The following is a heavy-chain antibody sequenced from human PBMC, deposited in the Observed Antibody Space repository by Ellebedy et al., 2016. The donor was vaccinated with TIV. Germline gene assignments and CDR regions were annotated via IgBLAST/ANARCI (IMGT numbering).Heavy chain of an antibody. CDR1: GYTFTNYY. V-gene: IGHV1-69*13. CDR2: IIPIFGTA. J-gene: IGHJ4*02. Sequence: SAKVSCXASGYTFTNYYMHWVRQAPGQGLEWMGGIIPIFGTANYAQKFQGRVTITADESTSTAYMELSSLRSEDTAVYYCARGGFPSVGGGWGQGTLVTVSS. CDR3: ARGGFPSVGGG. D-gene: IGHD5-12*01.